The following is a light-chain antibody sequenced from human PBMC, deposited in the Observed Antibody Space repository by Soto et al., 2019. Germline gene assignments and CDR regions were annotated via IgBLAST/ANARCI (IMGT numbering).Light chain of an antibody. J-gene: IGLJ2*01. Sequence: QSVLTQPPSASGTPGQGVTISCSGSSSNVGRNAVNWYQQLPGTAPNLLIYGNNQRPSGVPDRFSASKSGASASLAISGLQSEDEADYYCATWNDSLNGVVFGGGTKLTVL. V-gene: IGLV1-44*01. CDR1: SSNVGRNA. CDR2: GNN. CDR3: ATWNDSLNGVV.